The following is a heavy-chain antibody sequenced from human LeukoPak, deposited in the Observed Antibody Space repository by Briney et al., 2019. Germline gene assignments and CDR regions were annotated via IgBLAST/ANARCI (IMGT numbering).Heavy chain of an antibody. CDR2: MNPNSGNT. CDR3: ARGIAARPIDY. J-gene: IGHJ4*02. D-gene: IGHD6-6*01. Sequence: ASVKVSCKASGYTFTSYDTNWVRPATRERLEWMGWMNPNSGNTGYAQKFQGRVTMTRNTSISTAYMELSSLRSEDTAVYYCARGIAARPIDYWGQGTLVTVSS. V-gene: IGHV1-8*01. CDR1: GYTFTSYD.